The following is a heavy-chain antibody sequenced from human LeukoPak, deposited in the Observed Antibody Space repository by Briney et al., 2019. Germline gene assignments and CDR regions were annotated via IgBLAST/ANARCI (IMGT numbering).Heavy chain of an antibody. CDR1: GGTFSSYA. D-gene: IGHD2-2*02. V-gene: IGHV1-18*01. CDR3: ARDECSSTSCYTGEFDY. CDR2: ISAYNGNT. Sequence: ASVKVSCKASGGTFSSYAISWVRQAPGQGLEWMGWISAYNGNTNYAQKLQGRVTMATDTSTSTAYMELRSLRSDDTAVYYCARDECSSTSCYTGEFDYWGQGTLVTVSS. J-gene: IGHJ4*02.